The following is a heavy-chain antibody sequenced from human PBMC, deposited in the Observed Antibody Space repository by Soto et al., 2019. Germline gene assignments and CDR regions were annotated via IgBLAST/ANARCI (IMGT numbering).Heavy chain of an antibody. CDR1: GFTFSSYG. D-gene: IGHD6-19*01. Sequence: GGSLRLSCAASGFTFSSYGMHWVRQAPGKGLEWVAVIWYDGSNKYYADSVKGRFTISRDNSKNTLYLQMNSLRAEDTAVYYCARDPPSGWSVRGLWYYFDYWGQGTLVTVSS. CDR3: ARDPPSGWSVRGLWYYFDY. J-gene: IGHJ4*02. V-gene: IGHV3-33*01. CDR2: IWYDGSNK.